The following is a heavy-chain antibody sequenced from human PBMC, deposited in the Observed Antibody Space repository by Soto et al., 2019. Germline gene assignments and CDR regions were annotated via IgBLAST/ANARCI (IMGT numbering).Heavy chain of an antibody. CDR2: ISYDGSNK. CDR1: GFTFSSYG. Sequence: GGSLRLSCAASGFTFSSYGMHWVRQAPGKGLEWVAVISYDGSNKYYADSVKGRFTISRDNSKNTLYLQMNNLRAEDTAVYYCAKDRKVVPAAKHRYYYYGMDVWGQGTTVTVSS. D-gene: IGHD2-2*01. CDR3: AKDRKVVPAAKHRYYYYGMDV. V-gene: IGHV3-30*18. J-gene: IGHJ6*02.